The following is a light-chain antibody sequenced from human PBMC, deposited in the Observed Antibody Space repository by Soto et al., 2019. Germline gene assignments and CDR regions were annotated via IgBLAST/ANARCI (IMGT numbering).Light chain of an antibody. CDR2: GTS. V-gene: IGKV3-20*01. CDR3: QQFGSSSWT. Sequence: EIVLTQSPGTLSLSPGERATLSCRASQSVTRSYLAWYQQKPGQAPRLLIYGTSSRATGIPDRFSGSGSGTDFTLTSSRLEPEDFAVYYCQQFGSSSWTFGQGTKVEVK. J-gene: IGKJ1*01. CDR1: QSVTRSY.